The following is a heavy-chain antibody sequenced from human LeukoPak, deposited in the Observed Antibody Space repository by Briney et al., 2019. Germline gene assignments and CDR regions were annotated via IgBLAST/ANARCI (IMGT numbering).Heavy chain of an antibody. D-gene: IGHD3-10*01. CDR3: ANSPYVGDHGGPSA. V-gene: IGHV3-23*01. CDR1: GFTFSSYA. CDR2: VSGSGGTT. J-gene: IGHJ5*02. Sequence: GGSLRLSCAASGFTFSSYAMSWVRQTPGKGLEWVSSVSGSGGTTHHADSVKGRFTISRDNSKSTVYLQMHSLRAADTAVYYCANSPYVGDHGGPSAWGQGALVTVSS.